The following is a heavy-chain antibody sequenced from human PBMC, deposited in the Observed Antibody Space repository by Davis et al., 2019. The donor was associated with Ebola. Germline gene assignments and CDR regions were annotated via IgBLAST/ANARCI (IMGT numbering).Heavy chain of an antibody. CDR3: ARGWNYFFYYMDV. J-gene: IGHJ6*03. V-gene: IGHV4-59*01. CDR2: INHSGNS. Sequence: MPSETLSLTCTVSGFSISTYYYIWIRQSPGEGLEWIGCINHSGNSNYNPSLKSRVTMSVDTSNNQFSLKLNSVTAADTAVYYCARGWNYFFYYMDVWGKGTTFTVSS. CDR1: GFSISTYY. D-gene: IGHD1-1*01.